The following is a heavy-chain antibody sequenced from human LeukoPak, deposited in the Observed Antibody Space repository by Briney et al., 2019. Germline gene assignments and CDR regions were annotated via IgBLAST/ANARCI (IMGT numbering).Heavy chain of an antibody. J-gene: IGHJ4*02. CDR2: IRYDGSDK. Sequence: PGGSLRLSCAASGFTFSSYGMHWVRQAPGKGLEWVAFIRYDGSDKYYADSVKGRFTISRGNSKNTLYLQMNSLRTEDTAVYYCAKISIHDSSPYIDSWGQGTLVTVSS. V-gene: IGHV3-30*02. D-gene: IGHD3-22*01. CDR3: AKISIHDSSPYIDS. CDR1: GFTFSSYG.